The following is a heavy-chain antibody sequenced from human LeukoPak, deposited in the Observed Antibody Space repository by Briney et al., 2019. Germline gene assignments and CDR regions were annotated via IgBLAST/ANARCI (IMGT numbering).Heavy chain of an antibody. V-gene: IGHV4-34*01. Sequence: SETLSLTCTVSGGSISSYYWSWIRQPPGKGLEWIGEINHSGSTNYNPSLKSRVTISVDTSKNQFSLKLSSVTAADTAVYYCARGIGDLKGYYFDYWGQGTLVTVSS. CDR1: GGSISSYY. CDR3: ARGIGDLKGYYFDY. CDR2: INHSGST. J-gene: IGHJ4*02. D-gene: IGHD2-21*02.